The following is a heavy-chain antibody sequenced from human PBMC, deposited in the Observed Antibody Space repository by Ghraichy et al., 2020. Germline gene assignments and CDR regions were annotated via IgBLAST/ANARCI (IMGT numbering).Heavy chain of an antibody. J-gene: IGHJ4*02. CDR1: GFTFSTYA. Sequence: GGSLRLSCAASGFTFSTYAMHWVRQAPGKGLEWMAVISHDGSNKHYEDSVKGRFSISRDNPKNTLYLQMDSLRPDDTAVYYCAKGGDWGSGPLDSWGQGTLVTVSS. CDR2: ISHDGSNK. V-gene: IGHV3-30*18. D-gene: IGHD7-27*01. CDR3: AKGGDWGSGPLDS.